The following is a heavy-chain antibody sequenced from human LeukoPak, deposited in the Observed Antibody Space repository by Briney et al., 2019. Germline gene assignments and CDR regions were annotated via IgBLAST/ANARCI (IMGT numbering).Heavy chain of an antibody. CDR3: ARRTSNPVEALDY. CDR1: GGSISIRNYY. D-gene: IGHD1-14*01. J-gene: IGHJ4*02. V-gene: IGHV4-39*01. CDR2: ISYSGT. Sequence: SETLSLTCTVSGGSISIRNYYWGWIRQPSGRGLEWIGSISYSGTYYNPSLKSRLTISVDTSKNHFSLNLRSVTAADTAVYYCARRTSNPVEALDYWGQGTLVTVSS.